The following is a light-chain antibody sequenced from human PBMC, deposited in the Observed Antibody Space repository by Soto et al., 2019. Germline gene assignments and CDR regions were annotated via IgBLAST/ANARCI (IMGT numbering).Light chain of an antibody. CDR1: QTVSSN. CDR2: GAS. Sequence: EIVMTQSPATLSVSPGERATLSCRASQTVSSNLAWYQQKPGQAPRLLIYGASTRATGIPARLSGRGSGTEFTLTISSLQSEDFAVYYCQQYYHWPPYTFGQGTKLEIK. CDR3: QQYYHWPPYT. V-gene: IGKV3-15*01. J-gene: IGKJ2*01.